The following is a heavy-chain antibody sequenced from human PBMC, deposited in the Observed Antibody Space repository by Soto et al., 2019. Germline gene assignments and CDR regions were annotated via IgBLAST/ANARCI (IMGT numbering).Heavy chain of an antibody. D-gene: IGHD3-3*01. CDR3: ARAVALRTLIFGYFDY. J-gene: IGHJ4*02. Sequence: QVQLQESGPGLVKPSETLSLTCTVSGGSISNYYWSWIRQPPGKRLEWIGYIYYSGSTNYNSSLKSRTTISVDTSKNQISLKLSSVTAADTAVYYCARAVALRTLIFGYFDYWGQGNLVTVSS. CDR1: GGSISNYY. V-gene: IGHV4-59*01. CDR2: IYYSGST.